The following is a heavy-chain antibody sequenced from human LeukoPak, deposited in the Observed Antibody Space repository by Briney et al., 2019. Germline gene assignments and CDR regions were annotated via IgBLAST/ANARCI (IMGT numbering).Heavy chain of an antibody. V-gene: IGHV4-59*01. CDR3: ARDAGLSSSWSNWFDP. CDR1: GGSISSYY. CDR2: IYYSGST. Sequence: PSETLSLTCTVSGGSISSYYWSWIRQPPGKGLEWIGYIYYSGSTNYNPSLKSRVTISVDTSKNQFSLNLSSVTAADTAVYYCARDAGLSSSWSNWFDPWGQGTLVTVSS. J-gene: IGHJ5*02. D-gene: IGHD6-13*01.